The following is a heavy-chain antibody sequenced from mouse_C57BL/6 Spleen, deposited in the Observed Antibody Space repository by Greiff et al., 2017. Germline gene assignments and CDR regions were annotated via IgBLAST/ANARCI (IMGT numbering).Heavy chain of an antibody. V-gene: IGHV1-42*01. CDR2: INPSTGGT. CDR1: GYSFTGYY. D-gene: IGHD1-1*01. CDR3: ANIYYYGSYYAMDY. J-gene: IGHJ4*01. Sequence: VQLQQSGPELVKPGASVKISCKASGYSFTGYYMNWVKQSPEKSLEWIGEINPSTGGTTYNQKFKAKVTLTVDKSSSTAYMQLKSLTSEDSAVYYCANIYYYGSYYAMDYWGQGTSVTVSS.